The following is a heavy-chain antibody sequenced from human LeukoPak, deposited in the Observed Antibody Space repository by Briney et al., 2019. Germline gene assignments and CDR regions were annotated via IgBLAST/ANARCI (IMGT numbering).Heavy chain of an antibody. CDR2: ISAYNGNT. CDR1: GYTFTSYG. Sequence: ASVKDSCKASGYTFTSYGISWVRQAPGQGLEWMGWISAYNGNTNYAQKLQGRVTMTTDTSPSTAYVELRSLRSDDPAVYYCARGSYYDSSGIGYYYYGMDVWGQGTAVTVSS. CDR3: ARGSYYDSSGIGYYYYGMDV. V-gene: IGHV1-18*04. D-gene: IGHD3-22*01. J-gene: IGHJ6*02.